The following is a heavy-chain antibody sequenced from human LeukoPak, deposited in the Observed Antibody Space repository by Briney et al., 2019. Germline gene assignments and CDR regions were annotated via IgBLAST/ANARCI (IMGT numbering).Heavy chain of an antibody. Sequence: PGGSLRLSCAASGFTFSSYSMNWVRQAPGKGLEWVPYISSSSSTIYYADSVKGRFTISRDNAKNSLYLQMNSLRAEDTAVYYCARECGGGCPYYYYYGMDVWGQGTTVTVSS. CDR1: GFTFSSYS. V-gene: IGHV3-48*04. J-gene: IGHJ6*02. D-gene: IGHD2-21*02. CDR2: ISSSSSTI. CDR3: ARECGGGCPYYYYYGMDV.